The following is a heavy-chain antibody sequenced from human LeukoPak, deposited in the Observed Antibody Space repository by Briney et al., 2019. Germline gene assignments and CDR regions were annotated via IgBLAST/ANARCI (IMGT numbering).Heavy chain of an antibody. CDR1: GFTFSSYE. CDR2: IDRGGNSL. CDR3: VRTDTTSFGYFDH. V-gene: IGHV3-7*01. D-gene: IGHD1-26*01. Sequence: GGSLRLSCAASGFTFSSYEMNWVRQAPGKGLEWVANIDRGGNSLFYADSVRGRFTISRDNVKNSLYLHMSSLRAEDTAVYYCVRTDTTSFGYFDHWGRGTLVTVSS. J-gene: IGHJ4*02.